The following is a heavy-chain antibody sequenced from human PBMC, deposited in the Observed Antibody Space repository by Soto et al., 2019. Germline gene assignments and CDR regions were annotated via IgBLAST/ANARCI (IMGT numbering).Heavy chain of an antibody. CDR3: ARGGINCSGGSCYYYYMDV. CDR2: MNPNSGNT. Sequence: QVQLVQSGAEVKKPGASVKVSCKASGYTFTSYDINWVRQATGQGLEWMGWMNPNSGNTGYAQKFQGRVTMTRNTSISTAYMELSSLRSEDTAVYYCARGGINCSGGSCYYYYMDVWGKGTTVTVSS. V-gene: IGHV1-8*01. D-gene: IGHD2-15*01. J-gene: IGHJ6*03. CDR1: GYTFTSYD.